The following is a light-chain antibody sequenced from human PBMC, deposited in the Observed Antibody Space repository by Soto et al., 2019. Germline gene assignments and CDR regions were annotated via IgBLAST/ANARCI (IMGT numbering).Light chain of an antibody. Sequence: QSALTQPASLSGSPGQSITISCTGTSSEVVSYNDVSWYQQHPGKAPKLMIYEVRKRPSGVSDRFSGSKSGKTAYLTVFGRQAEDEADYYCSSYTPSTTQVFGGGTTVTVL. CDR2: EVR. V-gene: IGLV2-14*01. CDR3: SSYTPSTTQV. CDR1: SSEVVSYND. J-gene: IGLJ2*01.